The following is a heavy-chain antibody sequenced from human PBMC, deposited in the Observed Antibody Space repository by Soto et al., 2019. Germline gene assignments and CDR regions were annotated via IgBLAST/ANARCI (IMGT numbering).Heavy chain of an antibody. J-gene: IGHJ5*02. CDR3: ARRRVGYAWNSQVLDL. CDR1: GFPFTDYY. V-gene: IGHV3-11*01. Sequence: QVQLVESGGGLVKPGGSLRLSCAGSGFPFTDYYMNWVRQAPGKGLEWVSYISNSGFGSATLYADSVKGRFTISGDNAKNSVYLQMNSLRPEDTAAYYCARRRVGYAWNSQVLDLWGQGILVTVSS. D-gene: IGHD1-7*01. CDR2: ISNSGFGSAT.